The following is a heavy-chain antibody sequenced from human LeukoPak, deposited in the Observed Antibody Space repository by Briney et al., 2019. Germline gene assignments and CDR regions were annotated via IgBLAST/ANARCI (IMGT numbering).Heavy chain of an antibody. J-gene: IGHJ4*02. CDR1: GFTFSSYG. Sequence: PGGSLRLSCAASGFTFSSYGIHWVRQAPGKGLEWVAFIRYDGSNKYYADSVKGRFTISRDNSKNTLYLQMNSLRAEDTAVYYCAKDFMSVRHPYCSSTSCPRSGRLDYWGQGTLVTVSS. CDR2: IRYDGSNK. CDR3: AKDFMSVRHPYCSSTSCPRSGRLDY. V-gene: IGHV3-30*02. D-gene: IGHD2-2*01.